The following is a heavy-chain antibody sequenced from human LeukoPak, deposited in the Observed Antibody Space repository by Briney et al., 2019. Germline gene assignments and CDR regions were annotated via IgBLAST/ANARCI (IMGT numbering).Heavy chain of an antibody. CDR1: GYTFTDYY. Sequence: ASVKVSCKASGYTFTDYYMHWVRQAPGQGLEWMGWINPNSGGTNYAQKFQGRVTMTRDTSISTAYMELSRLRSDDTAVYYCARDHYDSSGTAFDYWGQGTLVTVSS. D-gene: IGHD3-22*01. V-gene: IGHV1-2*02. CDR3: ARDHYDSSGTAFDY. J-gene: IGHJ4*02. CDR2: INPNSGGT.